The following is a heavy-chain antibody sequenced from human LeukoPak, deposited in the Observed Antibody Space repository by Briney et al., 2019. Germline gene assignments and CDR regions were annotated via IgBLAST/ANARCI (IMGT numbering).Heavy chain of an antibody. D-gene: IGHD3-3*01. CDR3: ARDSWSGYFTNYYYYGMDV. CDR2: ISAYNGNT. Sequence: ASVKVSCKASGCTFTSYGISWVRQAPGQGLEWMGWISAYNGNTNYAQKLQGRVTMTTDTSTSTAYMELRSLRSDDTAVYYCARDSWSGYFTNYYYYGMDVWGQGTTVTVSS. J-gene: IGHJ6*02. V-gene: IGHV1-18*01. CDR1: GCTFTSYG.